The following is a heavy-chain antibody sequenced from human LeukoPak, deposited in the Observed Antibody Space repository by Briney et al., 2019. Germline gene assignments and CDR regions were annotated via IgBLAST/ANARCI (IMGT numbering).Heavy chain of an antibody. V-gene: IGHV4-59*01. D-gene: IGHD6-19*01. CDR3: ARDSHSGWYAAAFDI. Sequence: SETLSLTCTVSGGSISSYYWSWIRQPPGKGLEWIGYIYYGGSTNYNPSLKSRVTISVDTSKNQFSLKLSSVTAADTAVYYCARDSHSGWYAAAFDIWGQGTMVTVSS. J-gene: IGHJ3*02. CDR1: GGSISSYY. CDR2: IYYGGST.